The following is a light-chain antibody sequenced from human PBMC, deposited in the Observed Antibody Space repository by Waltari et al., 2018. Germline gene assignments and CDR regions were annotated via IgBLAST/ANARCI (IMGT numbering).Light chain of an antibody. Sequence: DIQMTQSPSSLSASVGDTVTITCRASQGISSSLNWFQQKPGKAPKLLIYAASSLESGVPSRFSGSGSGTEFTLIIRSLQPEDFAAYYCLQHNSYPPTFGQGTKVEIK. V-gene: IGKV1-17*01. CDR2: AAS. CDR3: LQHNSYPPT. CDR1: QGISSS. J-gene: IGKJ1*01.